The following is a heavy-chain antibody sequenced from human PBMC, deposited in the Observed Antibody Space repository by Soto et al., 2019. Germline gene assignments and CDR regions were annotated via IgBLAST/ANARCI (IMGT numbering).Heavy chain of an antibody. CDR2: VYKSGST. Sequence: SQTLSLTCTVSGGYISSYYWTWIRKPTGKGLEWIGYVYKSGSTNYNPALKSRVSISVDTSENQFSLKLSSVTAADTAIYYCARADFWGGYSYCGLDVWGQGTTVTVSS. J-gene: IGHJ6*02. V-gene: IGHV4-59*01. CDR1: GGYISSYY. CDR3: ARADFWGGYSYCGLDV. D-gene: IGHD3-3*01.